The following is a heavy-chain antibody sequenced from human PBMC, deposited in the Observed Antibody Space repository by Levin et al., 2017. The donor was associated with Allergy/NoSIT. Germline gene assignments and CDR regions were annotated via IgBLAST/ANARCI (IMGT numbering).Heavy chain of an antibody. V-gene: IGHV4-34*01. CDR2: INHSGST. Sequence: SETLSLTCAVYGGSFSGYYWSWIRQPPGKGLEWIGEINHSGSTNYNPSLKSRVTISVDTSKNQFSLKLSSVTAADTAVYYCASPPEDHDAFDIWGQGTMVTVSS. CDR1: GGSFSGYY. J-gene: IGHJ3*02. CDR3: ASPPEDHDAFDI.